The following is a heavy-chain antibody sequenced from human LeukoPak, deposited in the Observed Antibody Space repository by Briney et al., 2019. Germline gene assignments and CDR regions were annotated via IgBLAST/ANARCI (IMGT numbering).Heavy chain of an antibody. V-gene: IGHV1-2*02. CDR2: INPNSGDT. D-gene: IGHD3-22*01. CDR3: ARDSDSTGYNWFDP. CDR1: GHTFTGYY. Sequence: ASVKVSCKASGHTFTGYYMHWVRQAPGQGLEWMGWINPNSGDTNYAQKFQGRVTMTRDTSITTVHMELSRLRSDDTAVYYCARDSDSTGYNWFDPWGQGTLVTVSS. J-gene: IGHJ5*02.